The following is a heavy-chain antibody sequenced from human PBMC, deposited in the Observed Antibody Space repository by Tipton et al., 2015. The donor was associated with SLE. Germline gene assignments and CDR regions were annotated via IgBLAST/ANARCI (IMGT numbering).Heavy chain of an antibody. D-gene: IGHD6-19*01. V-gene: IGHV3-23*01. J-gene: IGHJ4*02. CDR1: GFTFRDYI. CDR3: AKAVAGLYFDY. Sequence: SLRLSCVASGFTFRDYIINWVRQTPGKGLEWVSGISGSGDTTFYADSVKGRFTISRDSSKKTLYLHMTSLREEDTAFYFCAKAVAGLYFDYWGRGTLVTVSS. CDR2: ISGSGDTT.